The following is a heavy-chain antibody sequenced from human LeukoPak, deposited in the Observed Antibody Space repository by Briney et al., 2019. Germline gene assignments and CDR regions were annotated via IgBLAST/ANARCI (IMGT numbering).Heavy chain of an antibody. CDR2: IKPNSGGT. D-gene: IGHD3-10*01. CDR3: AIAYYYGSGSYILDY. CDR1: GYTFSSYD. V-gene: IGHV1-2*02. Sequence: ASVKVSCKASGYTFSSYDINWVRQATGQGLEWMGWIKPNSGGTNYAQKFQGRVTMTRDTSISTAYMELSRLRSDDTAVYYCAIAYYYGSGSYILDYWGQGTLVTVSS. J-gene: IGHJ4*02.